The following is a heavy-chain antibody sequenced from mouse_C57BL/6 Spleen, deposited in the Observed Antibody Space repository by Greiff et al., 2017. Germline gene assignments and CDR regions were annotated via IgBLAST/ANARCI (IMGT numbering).Heavy chain of an antibody. CDR3: ARSSGSSGTGAY. J-gene: IGHJ3*01. CDR1: GYTFTSYW. V-gene: IGHV1-55*01. CDR2: IYPGSGST. Sequence: QVQLQQPGAELVKPGASVKMSCKASGYTFTSYWITWVKQRPGQGLEWIGDIYPGSGSTNYNEKFKSKATLTVDTSSSTAYMQRSSLTSEDSAVYYCARSSGSSGTGAYWGQGTLVTVSA. D-gene: IGHD1-1*01.